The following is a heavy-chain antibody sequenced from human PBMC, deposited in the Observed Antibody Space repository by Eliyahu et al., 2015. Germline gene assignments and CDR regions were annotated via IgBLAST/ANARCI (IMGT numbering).Heavy chain of an antibody. V-gene: IGHV4-61*02. Sequence: QVQLQESGPGLVKPSQTLSLTCTVSGGSISSGSYYWSWIRQPAGKGLEWIGRIYTSGSTNYNPSLKSRVTISVDTSKNQFSLKLSSVTAADTAVYYCARDRGSSLDYWGQGTLVTVSS. CDR3: ARDRGSSLDY. D-gene: IGHD6-6*01. J-gene: IGHJ4*02. CDR1: GGSISSGSYY. CDR2: IYTSGST.